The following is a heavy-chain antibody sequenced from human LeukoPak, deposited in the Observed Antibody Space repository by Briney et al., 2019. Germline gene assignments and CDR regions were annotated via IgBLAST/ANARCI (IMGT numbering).Heavy chain of an antibody. CDR1: GFIFSSYE. CDR3: ARVAPRIFYFDY. CDR2: ISSHARTT. Sequence: GGSLRLSCAASGFIFSSYEMNWVRQAPGKGLEWVSYISSHARTTYNADSVKGQFTISRDNAKNSLYLQMDSLRAEDTAVYYCARVAPRIFYFDYWGQGTLVTVSS. J-gene: IGHJ4*02. V-gene: IGHV3-48*03. D-gene: IGHD3-3*02.